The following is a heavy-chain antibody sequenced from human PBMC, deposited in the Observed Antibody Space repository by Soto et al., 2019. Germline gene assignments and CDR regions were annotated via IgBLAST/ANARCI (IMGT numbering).Heavy chain of an antibody. Sequence: SVKVSCKASGGTFSSYAISWVRQAPGQGLEWMGGIIPIFGTANYAQKFQGRVTITADKSTSTAYMELSSLRSEDTAVYYCARSHGSGSYDTFYYYYGMDVWGQGTTVTVSS. D-gene: IGHD3-10*01. CDR1: GGTFSSYA. CDR2: IIPIFGTA. J-gene: IGHJ6*02. CDR3: ARSHGSGSYDTFYYYYGMDV. V-gene: IGHV1-69*06.